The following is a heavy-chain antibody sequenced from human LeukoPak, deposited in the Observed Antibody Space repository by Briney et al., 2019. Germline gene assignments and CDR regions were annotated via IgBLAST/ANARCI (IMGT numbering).Heavy chain of an antibody. V-gene: IGHV4-61*02. J-gene: IGHJ4*02. CDR1: GGSISSGSYY. D-gene: IGHD1-26*01. CDR3: ARQEGGIVGPY. Sequence: SQTLSLTCTVSGGSISSGSYYWSWIRQPAGKGLEWIGRIYTSGSTNYNPSLKSRVTISVDTSKNQFSLKLNSVTAADTAVYYCARQEGGIVGPYWGQGTLVTVSS. CDR2: IYTSGST.